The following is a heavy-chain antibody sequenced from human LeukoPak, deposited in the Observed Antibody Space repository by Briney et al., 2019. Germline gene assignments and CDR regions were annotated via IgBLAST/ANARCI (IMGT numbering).Heavy chain of an antibody. CDR3: ARGYCSGGSCYSSYYYSYMDV. CDR1: GGSISTSRYY. Sequence: SETLSLTCTVSGGSISTSRYYWGWIRQPPGKGLECIGSIYYSGSTYYNPSLKSRVTISVDTSKNQFSLKLSSVTAADTAVYYCARGYCSGGSCYSSYYYSYMDVWGKGTTVTVSS. J-gene: IGHJ6*03. D-gene: IGHD2-15*01. CDR2: IYYSGST. V-gene: IGHV4-39*07.